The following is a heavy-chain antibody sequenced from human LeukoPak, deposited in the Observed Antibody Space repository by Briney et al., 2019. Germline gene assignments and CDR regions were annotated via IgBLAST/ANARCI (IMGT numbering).Heavy chain of an antibody. CDR2: IKQDGSEK. J-gene: IGHJ6*02. CDR3: ARDLYSYGSGSYGV. CDR1: RFTFSSYW. Sequence: GGSLRLSCAASRFTFSSYWMSWVRQAPGKGLEWVANIKQDGSEKYYVDSVKGRFTISRDNAKNSLYLQMNSLRGENTAVYYCARDLYSYGSGSYGVWGQGTTVTVSS. D-gene: IGHD3-10*01. V-gene: IGHV3-7*03.